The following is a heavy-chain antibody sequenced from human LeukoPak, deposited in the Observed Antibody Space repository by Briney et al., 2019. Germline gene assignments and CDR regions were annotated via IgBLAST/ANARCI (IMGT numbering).Heavy chain of an antibody. CDR1: GGSISSSRYY. J-gene: IGHJ4*02. D-gene: IGHD1-26*01. V-gene: IGHV4-39*07. Sequence: SETLSLTCTVSGGSISSSRYYWSWIRQPPGKGLEWIGSIYYSGSTYYNPSLKSRVTISVDTSKNQFSPKMNSVTAADTAAYYCARDLSYYSGSYYVFDYWGQGTLVTVSS. CDR3: ARDLSYYSGSYYVFDY. CDR2: IYYSGST.